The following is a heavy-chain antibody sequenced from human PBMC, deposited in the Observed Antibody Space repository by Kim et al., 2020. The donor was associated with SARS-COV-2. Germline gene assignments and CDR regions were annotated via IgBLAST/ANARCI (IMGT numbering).Heavy chain of an antibody. J-gene: IGHJ6*01. CDR1: GFTFSSYG. V-gene: IGHV3-30*18. Sequence: GGSLRLSCAASGFTFSSYGMHWVRQAPGKGLEWVAVISYDGSNKYYADSVKGRFTISRDNSKNTLYLQMNSLRAEDTAVYYCAKGPYCSSTSCYHYYYYG. CDR2: ISYDGSNK. CDR3: AKGPYCSSTSCYHYYYYG. D-gene: IGHD2-2*01.